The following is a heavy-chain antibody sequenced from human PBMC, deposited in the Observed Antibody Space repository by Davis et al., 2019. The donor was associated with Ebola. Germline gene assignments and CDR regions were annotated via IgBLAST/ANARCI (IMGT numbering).Heavy chain of an antibody. CDR3: VKNTCSSTSCYPPGFFDL. CDR1: GFTFSSYG. J-gene: IGHJ4*02. CDR2: IRYDASNK. Sequence: GESLKISCTASGFTFSSYGMHWVRQTPGKGLEWVAFIRYDASNKYHADSVKGRFTISRDKSKNTLYLQMNSLRPEDTAIYYCVKNTCSSTSCYPPGFFDLWGQGTLVTVSS. D-gene: IGHD2-2*01. V-gene: IGHV3-30*02.